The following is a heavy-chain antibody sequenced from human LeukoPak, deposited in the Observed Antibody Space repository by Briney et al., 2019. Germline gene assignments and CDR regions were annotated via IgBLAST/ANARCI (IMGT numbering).Heavy chain of an antibody. CDR2: INHSGST. V-gene: IGHV4-34*01. J-gene: IGHJ5*02. D-gene: IGHD3-3*01. CDR1: GGSFSGYY. Sequence: SETLSLTCAVYGGSFSGYYWSWIRQPPGKGLEWIGEINHSGSTNYNPALKSRVTISVDTSKNQFSLKLSSVPAADTAVYSCARGVLRFLECSIPRTWFDPWGPGTLVTVSS. CDR3: ARGVLRFLECSIPRTWFDP.